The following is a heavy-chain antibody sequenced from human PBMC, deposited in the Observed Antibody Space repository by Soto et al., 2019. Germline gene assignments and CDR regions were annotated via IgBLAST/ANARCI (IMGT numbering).Heavy chain of an antibody. CDR3: AKPFVSGSYLFDY. V-gene: IGHV3-30*18. Sequence: PGLALRLSWAASGLTVSSYGVHWVRQGPGKGLEWVAVISYDGSNKYHADSVKGRFTISRDNSKNTLYLQMNSLRAEDTAVYYSAKPFVSGSYLFDYWGQGTRVTVSS. CDR1: GLTVSSYG. J-gene: IGHJ4*02. CDR2: ISYDGSNK. D-gene: IGHD1-26*01.